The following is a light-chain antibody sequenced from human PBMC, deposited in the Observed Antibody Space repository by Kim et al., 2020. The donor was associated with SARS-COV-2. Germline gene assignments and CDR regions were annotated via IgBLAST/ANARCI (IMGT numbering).Light chain of an antibody. J-gene: IGLJ2*01. CDR2: GKN. CDR1: SLISYY. Sequence: ALGQTVMFQGQVDSLISYYASWYQQKPGQAPVLVIYGKNNRPSGIPDRFSGSSSGNTASLTITGAQAEDEADYYCNSRDSSVNHLVFGGGTQLTVL. V-gene: IGLV3-19*01. CDR3: NSRDSSVNHLV.